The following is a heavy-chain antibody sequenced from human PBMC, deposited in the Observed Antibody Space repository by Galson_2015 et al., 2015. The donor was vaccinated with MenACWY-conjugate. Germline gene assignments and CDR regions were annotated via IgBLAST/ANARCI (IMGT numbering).Heavy chain of an antibody. V-gene: IGHV3-7*03. CDR1: GFTFRNYW. J-gene: IGHJ6*02. CDR3: ASGHSDMDY. Sequence: PLRLSCAASGFTFRNYWMTWVRQAPGMGLEWVTRIKKDGSEKYDVDSVEGRFTISRDNAKKAMYLEMNSLRVEDTVVYSCASGHSDMDYWGQGTTVTASS. CDR2: IKKDGSEK. D-gene: IGHD3/OR15-3a*01.